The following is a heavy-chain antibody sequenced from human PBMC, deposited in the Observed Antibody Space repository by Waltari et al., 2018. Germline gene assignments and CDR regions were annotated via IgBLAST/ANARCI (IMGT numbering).Heavy chain of an antibody. J-gene: IGHJ6*02. CDR3: VRELEVLGYYFGLDV. CDR1: GFSFRDYY. CDR2: MNKDGSDK. Sequence: EVQLVESGGGSVQPGRSLRLSCAASGFSFRDYYMHWVRQAPGKGLVWVSRMNKDGSDKTFADAVKGRFTVSRDNAKKTMYLQMNSLRVEDTAVYYCVRELEVLGYYFGLDVWGQGTTVTVSS. V-gene: IGHV3-74*03. D-gene: IGHD3-3*01.